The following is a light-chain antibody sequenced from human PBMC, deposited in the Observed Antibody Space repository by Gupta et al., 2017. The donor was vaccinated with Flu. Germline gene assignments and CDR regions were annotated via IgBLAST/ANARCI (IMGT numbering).Light chain of an antibody. Sequence: IVLTQSPATLSLSPGDRATISCRASQSVSSDLAWYQQKPGKAPRLLINDASSRATGIPARFSGSGSGTDFTLTISSLEPEDFAVYYCQQVYRGATFGGGTKVEV. CDR2: DAS. V-gene: IGKV3-11*01. CDR3: QQVYRGAT. CDR1: QSVSSD. J-gene: IGKJ4*01.